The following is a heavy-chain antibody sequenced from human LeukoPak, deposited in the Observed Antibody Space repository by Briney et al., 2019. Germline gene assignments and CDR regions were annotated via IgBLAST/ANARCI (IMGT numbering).Heavy chain of an antibody. CDR3: ARDRVGATDYFDY. D-gene: IGHD1-26*01. Sequence: GRSLRLSCAASGFTFSSYAMHWVRQAPGKGLEWVAVISYDGSNKHYADSVKGRFTISRDNSKNTLYLQMNSLRAEDTAVYYCARDRVGATDYFDYWGQGTLVTVSS. V-gene: IGHV3-30-3*01. J-gene: IGHJ4*02. CDR1: GFTFSSYA. CDR2: ISYDGSNK.